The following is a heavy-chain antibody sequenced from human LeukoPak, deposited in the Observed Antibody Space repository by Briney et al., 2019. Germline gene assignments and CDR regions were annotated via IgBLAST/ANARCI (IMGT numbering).Heavy chain of an antibody. CDR1: GFPLSNGGPF. D-gene: IGHD2-21*01. CDR3: AREPRGGAGASFDV. J-gene: IGHJ3*01. CDR2: IRTSGRN. Sequence: LALTCSVSGFPLSNGGPFWGWNPPGAGGGLEGVGYIRTSGRNLYNVSLKSRVTISADASRNQFSLKLDSVTAADTAVYFCAREPRGGAGASFDVWGRGRMVTVSS. V-gene: IGHV4-31*03.